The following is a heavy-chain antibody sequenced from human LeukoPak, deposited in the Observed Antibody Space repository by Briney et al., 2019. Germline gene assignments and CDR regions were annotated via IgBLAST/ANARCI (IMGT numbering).Heavy chain of an antibody. D-gene: IGHD2-8*01. Sequence: GESLKISCKGSGYSFTNYWIGWVRQTPGKGLEWMGIIYPGDSDIRYSPSFQGQVTISADKSIDTAYLQWSSLKASDTAMYYCARHGRYYWDYYYMDVWGKGTTVTVSS. CDR1: GYSFTNYW. CDR2: IYPGDSDI. V-gene: IGHV5-51*01. J-gene: IGHJ6*03. CDR3: ARHGRYYWDYYYMDV.